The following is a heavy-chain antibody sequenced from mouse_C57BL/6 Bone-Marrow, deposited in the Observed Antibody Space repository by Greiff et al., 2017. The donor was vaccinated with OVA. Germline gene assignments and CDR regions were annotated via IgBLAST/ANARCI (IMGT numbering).Heavy chain of an antibody. D-gene: IGHD2-4*01. CDR2: IYPGNSDT. CDR1: GYTFTSYW. V-gene: IGHV1-5*01. CDR3: TRGGLRGLSYFDY. Sequence: VQLQQSGPVLARPGASVKMSCKTSGYTFTSYWMHWVKQRPGQGLEWIGAIYPGNSDTSYNQKFKGKAKLTAVTSASTAYMELSSLTNEDSAVYYCTRGGLRGLSYFDYWGQGTTLTVSS. J-gene: IGHJ2*01.